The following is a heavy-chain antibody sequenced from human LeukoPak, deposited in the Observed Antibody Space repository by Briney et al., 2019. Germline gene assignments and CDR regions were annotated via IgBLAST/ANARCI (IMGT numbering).Heavy chain of an antibody. J-gene: IGHJ4*02. CDR1: GYTFTGYY. D-gene: IGHD5-18*01. V-gene: IGHV1-2*02. CDR3: ARRMDTAMVASLDY. CDR2: INPNSGGT. Sequence: ASVKVSCKASGYTFTGYYMHWVRQAPGQGPEWMGWINPNSGGTNYAQKFQGRVTMTRDTSISTAYMELSRLRSDDTAVYYCARRMDTAMVASLDYWGQGTLVTVSS.